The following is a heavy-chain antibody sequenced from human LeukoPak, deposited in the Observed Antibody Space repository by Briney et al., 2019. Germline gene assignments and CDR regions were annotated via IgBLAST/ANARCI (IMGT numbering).Heavy chain of an antibody. Sequence: SVKVSCKASGGTFSSYAISWVRQAPGQGLEWMGRIIPIFGTANYAQKFQGRVTITTDESTSTAYMELSSLRSEDTAVYYCARSSSSWYGTQLFDYWGQGTLVTVSS. CDR3: ARSSSSWYGTQLFDY. V-gene: IGHV1-69*05. J-gene: IGHJ4*02. CDR1: GGTFSSYA. CDR2: IIPIFGTA. D-gene: IGHD6-13*01.